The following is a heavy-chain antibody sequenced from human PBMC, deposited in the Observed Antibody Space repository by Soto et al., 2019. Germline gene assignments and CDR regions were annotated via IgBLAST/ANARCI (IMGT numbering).Heavy chain of an antibody. V-gene: IGHV3-21*01. CDR2: ISSSSSYI. D-gene: IGHD1-7*01. Sequence: GGSLRLSCAASGFTFSNAWMSWVRQAPGKGLEWVSSISSSSSYIYYADSVKGRFTISRDNAKNSLYLQMNSLRAEDTAVYYCARDISGTKALDYWGQGTLVTVSS. CDR3: ARDISGTKALDY. CDR1: GFTFSNAW. J-gene: IGHJ4*02.